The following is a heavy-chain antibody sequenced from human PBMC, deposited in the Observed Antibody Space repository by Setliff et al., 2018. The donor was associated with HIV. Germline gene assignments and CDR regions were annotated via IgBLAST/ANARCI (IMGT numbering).Heavy chain of an antibody. CDR3: AHSLYCSSSNCSGLLFDY. J-gene: IGHJ4*02. Sequence: GSGPTLVNPTQTLTLTCAFSGFSLTTSAVGVGWIRQPPGKALEWLALIYWDDDKRYRSSLKSRLTITKDTSKNQVVLTMTNMDPVDTATYYLAHSLYCSSSNCSGLLFDYWGQGTLVTVSS. D-gene: IGHD2-2*01. V-gene: IGHV2-5*02. CDR2: IYWDDDK. CDR1: GFSLTTSAVG.